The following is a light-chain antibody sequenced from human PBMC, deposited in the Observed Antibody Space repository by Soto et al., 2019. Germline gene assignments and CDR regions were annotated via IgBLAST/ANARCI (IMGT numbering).Light chain of an antibody. V-gene: IGLV1-44*01. J-gene: IGLJ2*01. Sequence: QSVLTQPPSASETPGQSVTISCSGSSYNIGGNSVNWYQHLPGTAPKLLVYSNDQRTSGVPGRFSGSKSGTSASLAISGLQSEDEADYYCAAWDDRLNAVVFGGGTKLTVL. CDR2: SND. CDR3: AAWDDRLNAVV. CDR1: SYNIGGNS.